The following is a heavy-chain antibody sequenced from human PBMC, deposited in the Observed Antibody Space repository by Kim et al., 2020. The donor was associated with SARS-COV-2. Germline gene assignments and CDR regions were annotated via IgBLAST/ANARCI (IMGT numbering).Heavy chain of an antibody. D-gene: IGHD3-10*01. Sequence: GGSLRLSCAASGFTFSSYSMNWVRQAPGKGLEWVSSISSSSSYIYYADSVKGRFTISRDNAKNSLYLQMNSLRAEDTAVYYCARSGGLLWFGEGEAAYWGQGTLVTVSS. V-gene: IGHV3-21*01. J-gene: IGHJ4*02. CDR3: ARSGGLLWFGEGEAAY. CDR1: GFTFSSYS. CDR2: ISSSSSYI.